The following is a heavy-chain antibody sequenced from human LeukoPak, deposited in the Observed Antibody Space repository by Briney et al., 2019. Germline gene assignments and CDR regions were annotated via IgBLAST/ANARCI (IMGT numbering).Heavy chain of an antibody. CDR1: GYTFTSYD. CDR3: ARAFRRVNGMDV. Sequence: ASVKVSCKASGYTFTSYDINWVRQATGQGLEWMGWMNPNSGNTGYAQKFQGRVTMTRNTSISTAYMELSSLRSEDTAVYYCARAFRRVNGMDVWGQGTTVTVSS. D-gene: IGHD3-9*01. V-gene: IGHV1-8*01. CDR2: MNPNSGNT. J-gene: IGHJ6*02.